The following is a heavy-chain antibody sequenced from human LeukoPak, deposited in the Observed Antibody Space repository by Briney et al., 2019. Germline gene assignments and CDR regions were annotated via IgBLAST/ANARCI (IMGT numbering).Heavy chain of an antibody. D-gene: IGHD3-10*01. V-gene: IGHV3-66*01. Sequence: PGGSLRLSCAASGFTVTNNYMSWVRQAPGKGQEWVSVIYAGGTTSYADSVKGRFTISRDSSKNTLYLQMNSLRAEDTAVYYCAREGYASGTRYGMDVWGQGTTVTVSS. CDR3: AREGYASGTRYGMDV. J-gene: IGHJ6*02. CDR2: IYAGGTT. CDR1: GFTVTNNY.